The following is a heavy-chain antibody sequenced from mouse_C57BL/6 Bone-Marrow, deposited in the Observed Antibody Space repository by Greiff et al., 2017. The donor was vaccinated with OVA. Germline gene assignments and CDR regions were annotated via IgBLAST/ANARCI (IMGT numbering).Heavy chain of an antibody. D-gene: IGHD1-1*01. CDR2: IYPGSGST. V-gene: IGHV1-55*01. J-gene: IGHJ3*01. CDR1: GYTFTSYW. Sequence: VQLQQPGAELVKPGASVKMSCKASGYTFTSYWITWVKQRPGQGLEWIGDIYPGSGSTNYNEKFKSKATLTVDTSSSTAYMQLSSLTSEDSAVYYCARRDYYGVATWGFAYWGQGTLVTVSA. CDR3: ARRDYYGVATWGFAY.